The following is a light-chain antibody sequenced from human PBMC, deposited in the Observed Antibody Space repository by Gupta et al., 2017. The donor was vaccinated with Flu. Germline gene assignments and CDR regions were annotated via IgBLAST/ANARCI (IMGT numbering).Light chain of an antibody. V-gene: IGKV1-39*01. CDR1: QSIRSY. CDR2: AAS. J-gene: IGKJ2*01. CDR3: QQSDSTPSYT. Sequence: SSLSASVGDRVTITCRASQSIRSYLNWYQQKPGKAPKLLIYAASSLQSGVPSRFSGSGSGTDFTLTISSRQPEDFATYYCQQSDSTPSYTFGQGTKLEIK.